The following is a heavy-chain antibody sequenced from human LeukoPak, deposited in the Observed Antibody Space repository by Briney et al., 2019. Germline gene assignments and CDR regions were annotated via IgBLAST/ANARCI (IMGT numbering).Heavy chain of an antibody. Sequence: GGSLRLSRAASGFSVSNYFMSWVRQPPGKGLEWVSVMYTGGGRYYGDSVKGRFTISRDNSKNTVFLQMNSLRVEDTALYYCTRGQSYCGADCYSDWGQGTLVTVSS. CDR3: TRGQSYCGADCYSD. J-gene: IGHJ4*02. D-gene: IGHD2-21*02. CDR2: MYTGGGR. CDR1: GFSVSNYF. V-gene: IGHV3-66*01.